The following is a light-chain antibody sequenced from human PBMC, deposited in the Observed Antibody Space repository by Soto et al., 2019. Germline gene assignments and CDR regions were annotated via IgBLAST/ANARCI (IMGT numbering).Light chain of an antibody. CDR2: AAS. Sequence: DIPMTQSPSSLSASVGDRVTITCRASQSISSSLNWYQQKPGKATNLLIYAASSLQSGVPSRFSGSGSGTYFTLTISSLQPEDFATYYCQQSYTTPRTFGQGTKVEIK. V-gene: IGKV1-39*01. J-gene: IGKJ1*01. CDR1: QSISSS. CDR3: QQSYTTPRT.